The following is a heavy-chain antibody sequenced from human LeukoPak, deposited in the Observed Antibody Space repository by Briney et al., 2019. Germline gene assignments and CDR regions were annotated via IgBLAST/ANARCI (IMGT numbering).Heavy chain of an antibody. J-gene: IGHJ3*01. CDR1: GFTFSDSA. CDR2: INFSGGNT. CDR3: ARDIEFST. D-gene: IGHD3-3*02. Sequence: GGSLRPSCAASGFTFSDSAMNWVRQAPGKGLEWLSLINFSGGNTYYADSMKGRFTISRDNSKDTLYLQMNSLRAEDTAIYYCARDIEFSTWGLGTMVTVSS. V-gene: IGHV3-23*01.